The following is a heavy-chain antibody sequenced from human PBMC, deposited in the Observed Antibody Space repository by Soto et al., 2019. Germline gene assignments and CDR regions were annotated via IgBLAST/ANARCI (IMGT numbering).Heavy chain of an antibody. J-gene: IGHJ4*02. V-gene: IGHV4-34*01. D-gene: IGHD3-22*01. CDR1: GGSFSGYY. CDR3: ASRGYYDSSGYYRYFDY. Sequence: SETLSLTCAVYGGSFSGYYWSWIRQPPGKGLEWIGEINHSGSTNYNPSLKSRVTLSVDTSKIQFSLKLSSVTAADTAVYYCASRGYYDSSGYYRYFDYWGQGTLVTVSS. CDR2: INHSGST.